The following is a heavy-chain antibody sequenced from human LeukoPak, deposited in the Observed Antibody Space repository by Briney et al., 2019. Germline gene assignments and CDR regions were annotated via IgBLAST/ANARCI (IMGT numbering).Heavy chain of an antibody. Sequence: AASVKVSCKASGYTFTSYGISWVRQAPGQGLEWMGWISAYNGNTNYAQELQGRVTMTTDTSTSTAYMELRSLRSDDTAVYYCAREARYSSGWYSHPHPGNHFDYWGQGTLVTVSS. J-gene: IGHJ4*02. CDR3: AREARYSSGWYSHPHPGNHFDY. V-gene: IGHV1-18*01. D-gene: IGHD6-19*01. CDR2: ISAYNGNT. CDR1: GYTFTSYG.